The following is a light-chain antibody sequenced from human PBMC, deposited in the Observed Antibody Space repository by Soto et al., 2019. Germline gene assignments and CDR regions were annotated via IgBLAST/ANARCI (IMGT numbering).Light chain of an antibody. V-gene: IGKV1-5*03. CDR3: QHYNSYSEA. CDR2: KAS. Sequence: DIQMTPSPSTLSGSVGDRVTITCRASQTISSWLAWYQQKPGKAPKLLIYKASTLKSGVPPRLSGSGSGTEFTLTISSLQPDDFATYYCQHYNSYSEAFGQGTRWIS. CDR1: QTISSW. J-gene: IGKJ1*01.